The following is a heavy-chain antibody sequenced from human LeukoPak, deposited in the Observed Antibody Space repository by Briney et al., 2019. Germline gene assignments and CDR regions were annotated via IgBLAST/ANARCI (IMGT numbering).Heavy chain of an antibody. CDR2: ITGGGGNT. CDR3: AKSRYSYGSGSYPDY. Sequence: PGGSLRLSCAASGFSFSSYAMSWVRQAPGKGLKWVSAITGGGGNTYHADSVKGRFTISRDNSKNTLYLQMNSLRAEDTAVYYCAKSRYSYGSGSYPDYWGQGTLVTVSS. V-gene: IGHV3-23*01. D-gene: IGHD3-10*01. J-gene: IGHJ4*02. CDR1: GFSFSSYA.